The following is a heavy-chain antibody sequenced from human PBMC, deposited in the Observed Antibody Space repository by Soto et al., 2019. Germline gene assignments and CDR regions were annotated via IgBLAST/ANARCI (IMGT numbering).Heavy chain of an antibody. CDR3: AKDMRISPVVVAAFDAFDI. V-gene: IGHV3-9*01. CDR2: ISWNSGSI. Sequence: GGSLRLSCAASGFTFDDYAMHWARQAPGKGLEWASGISWNSGSIGYADSVKGRFTISRDNAKNSLYLQMNSLRAEDTALYYCAKDMRISPVVVAAFDAFDIWGQGTMVTVSS. J-gene: IGHJ3*02. CDR1: GFTFDDYA. D-gene: IGHD2-15*01.